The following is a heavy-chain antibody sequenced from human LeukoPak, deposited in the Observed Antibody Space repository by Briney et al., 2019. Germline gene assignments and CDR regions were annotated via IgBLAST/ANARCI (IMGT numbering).Heavy chain of an antibody. CDR3: AKSSRRDCSSTSCYDAFDI. J-gene: IGHJ3*02. Sequence: GGSLRLSCAASGFTSDAYAMHWVRQAPGHRLEWVSGIRWNSGSIGNADSVKGRFTISRDNAKNSLYLQMNSLRAEDMALYYCAKSSRRDCSSTSCYDAFDIWGQGTMVTVSS. D-gene: IGHD2-2*01. V-gene: IGHV3-9*02. CDR1: GFTSDAYA. CDR2: IRWNSGSI.